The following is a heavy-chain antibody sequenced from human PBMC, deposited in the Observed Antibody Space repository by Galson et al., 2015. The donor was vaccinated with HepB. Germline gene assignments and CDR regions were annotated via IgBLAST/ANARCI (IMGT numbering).Heavy chain of an antibody. Sequence: ETLSLTCTVSGYSISSGYYWGWIRQPPGKGLEWIGSFYHGGSTYYNPSLKSRVTISVDTSKNQFSLKLSSVTAADTAVYYCATRYDSSGYYFAFWGQGALVTVSS. J-gene: IGHJ4*02. CDR2: FYHGGST. V-gene: IGHV4-38-2*02. D-gene: IGHD3-22*01. CDR1: GYSISSGYY. CDR3: ATRYDSSGYYFAF.